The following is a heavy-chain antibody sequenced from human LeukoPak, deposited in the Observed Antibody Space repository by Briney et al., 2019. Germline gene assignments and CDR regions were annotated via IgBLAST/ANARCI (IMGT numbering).Heavy chain of an antibody. D-gene: IGHD2-2*01. CDR1: GGTFSSYA. V-gene: IGHV1-69*13. J-gene: IGHJ5*02. CDR2: IIPIFGTA. CDR3: ARHSVDIVVVPAAINWFDH. Sequence: GASVKVSCKASGGTFSSYAISWVRQAPGQGLEWMGGIIPIFGTANYAQKFQGRVTITADESTSTAYMELSSLRSEDTAVYYCARHSVDIVVVPAAINWFDHWGQGTLVTVSS.